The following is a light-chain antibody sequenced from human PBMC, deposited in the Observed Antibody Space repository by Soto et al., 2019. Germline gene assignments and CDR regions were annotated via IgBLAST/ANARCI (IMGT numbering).Light chain of an antibody. Sequence: ENVLTQSPGTLSLYPGERATLPCRASQSVSSGYLAWYQQKPGQAPRLLIYGASSRATGIPDRFSGSGSGTDFTLTISRLEPEDFAVYYCQQYASSITFGQGTRLEI. V-gene: IGKV3-20*01. CDR1: QSVSSGY. CDR2: GAS. J-gene: IGKJ5*01. CDR3: QQYASSIT.